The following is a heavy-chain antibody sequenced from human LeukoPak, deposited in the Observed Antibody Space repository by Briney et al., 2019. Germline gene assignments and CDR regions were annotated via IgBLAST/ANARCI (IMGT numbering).Heavy chain of an antibody. CDR3: ATSKYSSGWFHY. Sequence: ASVKVSCKVSGYTLTELSMHWVRQAPGKGLEWMGGFDPEDGETIYAQKFQGRVTMTEDTSTATAYMELSSLRSEDTAVYYCATSKYSSGWFHYWGQGTLVTVSS. D-gene: IGHD6-19*01. CDR2: FDPEDGET. CDR1: GYTLTELS. J-gene: IGHJ4*02. V-gene: IGHV1-24*01.